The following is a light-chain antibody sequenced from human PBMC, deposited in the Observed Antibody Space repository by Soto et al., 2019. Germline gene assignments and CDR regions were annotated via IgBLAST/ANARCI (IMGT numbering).Light chain of an antibody. J-gene: IGKJ4*01. CDR2: AAS. V-gene: IGKV1-27*01. CDR3: QNSNSAPLT. Sequence: DVQMTQSPSSLSASGGDRVTITCRASQGISTSLAWYQQKLGKIPNLLIYAASTLQSGVPSRFSGSGSGTDFTLTISSLQSEDVATYYCQNSNSAPLTFGGGTKVELK. CDR1: QGISTS.